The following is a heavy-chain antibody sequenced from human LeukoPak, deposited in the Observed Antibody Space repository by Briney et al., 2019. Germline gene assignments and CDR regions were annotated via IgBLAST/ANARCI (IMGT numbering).Heavy chain of an antibody. CDR2: IKQDGSEK. D-gene: IGHD2-2*01. CDR1: GFTFSSYW. J-gene: IGHJ6*03. CDR3: ARKDIVVVPAAMVGGGDYYYMDV. V-gene: IGHV3-7*01. Sequence: GGSLRLSCAASGFTFSSYWMSWVRQAPGKGLEWVANIKQDGSEKYYVDSVKGRFTISRDNAKNSLYLQMNSLRAGDTAVYYCARKDIVVVPAAMVGGGDYYYMDVWGKGTTVTVSS.